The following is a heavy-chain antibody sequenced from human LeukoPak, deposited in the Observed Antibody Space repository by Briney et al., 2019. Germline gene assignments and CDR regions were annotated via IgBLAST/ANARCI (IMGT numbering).Heavy chain of an antibody. CDR1: GYTFTGYY. J-gene: IGHJ6*03. CDR2: INPNSGGT. Sequence: ASVKVSCKASGYTFTGYYMHWVRQAPAQGLEWMGWINPNSGGTNYAQKFQGRVTMTRDTSISTAYMELSRLRSDDTAVYYCARDPLKSDIAVVPDSGYYMDVWGKGTTVTVSS. CDR3: ARDPLKSDIAVVPDSGYYMDV. V-gene: IGHV1-2*02. D-gene: IGHD2-2*01.